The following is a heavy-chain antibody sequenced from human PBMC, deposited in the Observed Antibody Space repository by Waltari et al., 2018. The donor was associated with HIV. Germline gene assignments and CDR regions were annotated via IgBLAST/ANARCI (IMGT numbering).Heavy chain of an antibody. CDR1: GGSFSGYS. CDR3: ARADIVVVVAATRALDY. Sequence: QVQLQQWGAGLLKPSETLSLTCAVYGGSFSGYSWSWIRQPPGKGLEWIGEINHSGSTNYNPSLKSRVTISVDTSKNQFSLKLSSVTAADTAVYYCARADIVVVVAATRALDYWGQGTLVTVSS. J-gene: IGHJ4*02. V-gene: IGHV4-34*01. CDR2: INHSGST. D-gene: IGHD2-15*01.